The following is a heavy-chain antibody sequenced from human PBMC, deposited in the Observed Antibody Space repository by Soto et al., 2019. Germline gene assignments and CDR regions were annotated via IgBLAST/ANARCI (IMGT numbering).Heavy chain of an antibody. CDR1: GGSITNYY. CDR2: INYDGYS. V-gene: IGHV4-59*08. D-gene: IGHD3-10*01. Sequence: QVQLQESGPGLVKPSETLSLTCTVSGGSITNYYCSWFRQPPGKGLEWIGYINYDGYSAYNLSLKRRVPPSMDASKTQFSLMLESVPATDTAVYYCARHGFGPLHGLVDVWGPGTTVIVSS. J-gene: IGHJ6*02. CDR3: ARHGFGPLHGLVDV.